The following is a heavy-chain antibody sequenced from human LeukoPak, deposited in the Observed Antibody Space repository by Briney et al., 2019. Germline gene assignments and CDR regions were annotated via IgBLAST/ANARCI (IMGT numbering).Heavy chain of an antibody. CDR1: GGSISSGGYY. V-gene: IGHV4-30-2*05. J-gene: IGHJ4*02. CDR2: IYHSGST. Sequence: PSQTLSLTCTVSGGSISSGGYYWSWIRQPPGKGLKWIGYIYHSGSTYYNPPLKSRVTISVDTSKNQFSLKLSSVTAADTAVYYCARVVQLWLPFDYWGQGTLVTVSS. CDR3: ARVVQLWLPFDY. D-gene: IGHD5-18*01.